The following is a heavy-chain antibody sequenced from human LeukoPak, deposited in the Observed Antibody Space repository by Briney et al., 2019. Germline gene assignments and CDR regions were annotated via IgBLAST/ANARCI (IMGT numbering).Heavy chain of an antibody. V-gene: IGHV1-2*02. Sequence: ASVKVSCKASGGTFSSYAISWVRQAPGQGLEWMGWINPNSGGTNYAQKFQGRVTMTRDTSISTAYMELSRLRSDDTAVYYCARDPLLLWFGELSGSWFDPWGQGTLVTVSS. CDR2: INPNSGGT. CDR1: GGTFSSYA. J-gene: IGHJ5*02. CDR3: ARDPLLLWFGELSGSWFDP. D-gene: IGHD3-10*01.